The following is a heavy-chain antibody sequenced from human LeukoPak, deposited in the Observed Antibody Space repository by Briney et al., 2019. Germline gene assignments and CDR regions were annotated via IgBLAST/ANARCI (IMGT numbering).Heavy chain of an antibody. Sequence: PGGSLRLSCAASGFTFTSYGMHWVRQAPGKGLEGVAVIWSDGTNKCYADSVKGRFAISRDDSKNMVYLQMNSLRVEDTAVYYCAKDIERGFDYTNSLDYWGQGTLVTVSS. CDR2: IWSDGTNK. V-gene: IGHV3-33*06. CDR1: GFTFTSYG. D-gene: IGHD4-11*01. J-gene: IGHJ4*02. CDR3: AKDIERGFDYTNSLDY.